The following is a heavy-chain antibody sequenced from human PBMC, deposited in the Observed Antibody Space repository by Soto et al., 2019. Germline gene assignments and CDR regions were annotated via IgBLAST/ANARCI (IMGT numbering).Heavy chain of an antibody. D-gene: IGHD3-3*01. CDR1: GFSLTTSGVG. Sequence: QITLNESGPTVVRPTETLTLTCRFSGFSLTTSGVGVGWIRQSPGKAPEWLALIYWDDDKRYSASLKSRLTITKDTSTNQVVLTVSDLDPTDTATYYCAHRVLRTVFGLVTTTAIYFDFWCQGTPVAVSS. V-gene: IGHV2-5*02. J-gene: IGHJ4*02. CDR2: IYWDDDK. CDR3: AHRVLRTVFGLVTTTAIYFDF.